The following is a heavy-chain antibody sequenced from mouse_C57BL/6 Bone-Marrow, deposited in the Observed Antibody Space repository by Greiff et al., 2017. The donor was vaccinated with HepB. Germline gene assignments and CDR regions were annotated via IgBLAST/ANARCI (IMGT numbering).Heavy chain of an antibody. D-gene: IGHD2-2*01. Sequence: QVQLKQSGAELARPGASVKLSCKASGYTFTSYGISWVKQRTGQGLEWIGEIYPRSGNTYYNEKFKGKATLTADKSSSTAYMQLSSLTSEDSAVYFCAREDLLWLRRGFAYWGQGTLVTVSA. V-gene: IGHV1-81*01. CDR1: GYTFTSYG. J-gene: IGHJ3*01. CDR2: IYPRSGNT. CDR3: AREDLLWLRRGFAY.